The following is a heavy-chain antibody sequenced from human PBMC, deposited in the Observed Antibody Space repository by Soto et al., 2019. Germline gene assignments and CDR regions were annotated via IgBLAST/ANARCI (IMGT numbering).Heavy chain of an antibody. D-gene: IGHD2-15*01. CDR1: GFTVSISY. J-gene: IGHJ4*02. CDR2: RYSDGRS. CDR3: AKDRGYCIGNTCAFFDY. V-gene: IGHV3-66*02. Sequence: PGGSLRLSCAGSGFTVSISYMTWVRQVPGKGLERVSIRYSDGRSYHADSVKGRFTVSRDNSENTLYLQMTSLSAEDTAVYYCAKDRGYCIGNTCAFFDYWGQGTQVTVSS.